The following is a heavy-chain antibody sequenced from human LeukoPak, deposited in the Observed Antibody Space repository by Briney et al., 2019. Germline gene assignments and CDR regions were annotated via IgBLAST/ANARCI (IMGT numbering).Heavy chain of an antibody. Sequence: ASVKVSCKASGYTFTSYGISWVRQAPGQGLEWMGWISAYNGNTNYAQKLQGRVTMTTDTSTSTAYMELRSLRSDDTAVYYCARWPTYYYDSSGYNFDYWGQGTLVTVSS. V-gene: IGHV1-18*01. J-gene: IGHJ4*02. CDR3: ARWPTYYYDSSGYNFDY. CDR1: GYTFTSYG. CDR2: ISAYNGNT. D-gene: IGHD3-22*01.